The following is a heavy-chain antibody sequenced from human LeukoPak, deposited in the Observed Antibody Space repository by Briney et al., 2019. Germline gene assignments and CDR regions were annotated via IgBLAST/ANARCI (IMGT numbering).Heavy chain of an antibody. CDR3: ARGGYYDSSGYYGFDY. Sequence: SGTLSLTCAVSGGSITNTNWWSWVRQPPGKGLEWIGEINHSGSANYNPSLKSRVTISVDTSKNQFSLKLSSVTAADTAVYYCARGGYYDSSGYYGFDYWGQGTLVTVSS. CDR2: INHSGSA. CDR1: GGSITNTNW. J-gene: IGHJ4*02. V-gene: IGHV4-4*02. D-gene: IGHD3-22*01.